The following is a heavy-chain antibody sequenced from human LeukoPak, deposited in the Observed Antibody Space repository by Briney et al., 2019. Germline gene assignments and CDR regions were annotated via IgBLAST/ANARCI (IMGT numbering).Heavy chain of an antibody. V-gene: IGHV1-18*01. CDR3: ARESQTTVTTYYYYYYGMDV. Sequence: ASVKVSCKASGYTFTSYGISWVRQAPGQGLEWTGWISAYNGNTNYAQKLQGRVTMTTDTSTSTAYMELRSLRSDDTAVYYCARESQTTVTTYYYYYYGMDVWGQGTTVTVSS. D-gene: IGHD4-17*01. J-gene: IGHJ6*02. CDR1: GYTFTSYG. CDR2: ISAYNGNT.